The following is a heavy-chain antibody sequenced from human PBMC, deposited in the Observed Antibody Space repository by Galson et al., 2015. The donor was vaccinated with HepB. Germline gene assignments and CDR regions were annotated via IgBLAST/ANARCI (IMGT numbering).Heavy chain of an antibody. J-gene: IGHJ4*02. V-gene: IGHV3-21*01. CDR1: GFTFSTYS. CDR3: RAVDTTSLDY. CDR2: ISSSSSYT. Sequence: SLRLSCAASGFTFSTYSMNWVRQAPGKGLEWVSDISSSSSYTYYADSVKGRFAISRDNAYNSLYLQLNSLRVEDTAVYYCRAVDTTSLDYWGQGTLVTVSS. D-gene: IGHD5-18*01.